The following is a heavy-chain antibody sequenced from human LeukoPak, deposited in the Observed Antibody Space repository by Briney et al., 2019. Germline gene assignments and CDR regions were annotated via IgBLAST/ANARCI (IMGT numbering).Heavy chain of an antibody. D-gene: IGHD6-19*01. CDR2: ISAYNGNT. V-gene: IGHV1-18*01. Sequence: ASVTVSCKASGYTFTSYGFSWVRQAPGQGLEWMGWISAYNGNTKYAQKVQGRVTMTADTSTSTAYMELRSLRSDDTAVYYCARQNEKYTSGWYTAWGQGTLVTVSS. J-gene: IGHJ5*02. CDR3: ARQNEKYTSGWYTA. CDR1: GYTFTSYG.